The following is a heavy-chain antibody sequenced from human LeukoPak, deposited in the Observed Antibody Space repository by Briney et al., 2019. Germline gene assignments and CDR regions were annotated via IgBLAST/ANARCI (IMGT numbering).Heavy chain of an antibody. Sequence: ASVKISCKASGYTFTDYYMHWVQQAPGKGLEWMGRVDPEDGETIYAEKFQGRATITADTSTDTAYMELSSLRSEDTAVYYCATAVVRGLSSWGQGTLVTVSS. J-gene: IGHJ4*02. CDR2: VDPEDGET. CDR1: GYTFTDYY. CDR3: ATAVVRGLSS. D-gene: IGHD3-10*01. V-gene: IGHV1-69-2*01.